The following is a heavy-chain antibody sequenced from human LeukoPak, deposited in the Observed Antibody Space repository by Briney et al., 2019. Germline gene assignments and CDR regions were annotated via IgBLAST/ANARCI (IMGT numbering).Heavy chain of an antibody. Sequence: PSETLSLTCTVSGGSISSYYWSWIRQPAGQGLEWIGRIYTNADTKYDPSPKSRVTMSVDTSKNQLSLKVRSVTAADTAVYYCARAAAAAGGQYFDYWGQGTVVTVSS. CDR1: GGSISSYY. D-gene: IGHD6-13*01. CDR2: IYTNADT. J-gene: IGHJ4*02. CDR3: ARAAAAAGGQYFDY. V-gene: IGHV4-4*07.